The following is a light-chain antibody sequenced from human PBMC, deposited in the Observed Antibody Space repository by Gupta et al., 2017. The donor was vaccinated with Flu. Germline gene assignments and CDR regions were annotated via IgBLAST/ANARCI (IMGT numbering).Light chain of an antibody. CDR2: GAS. Sequence: TLSLSPGERATLSCRASQSVSSSYLAWYQQKPGQAPRLLIYGASSRATGIPDRFSGSGSGTDFTLTISRREPEDFAVYYCQQYCSSPPITFGPGTRLEIK. CDR1: QSVSSSY. CDR3: QQYCSSPPIT. V-gene: IGKV3-20*01. J-gene: IGKJ5*01.